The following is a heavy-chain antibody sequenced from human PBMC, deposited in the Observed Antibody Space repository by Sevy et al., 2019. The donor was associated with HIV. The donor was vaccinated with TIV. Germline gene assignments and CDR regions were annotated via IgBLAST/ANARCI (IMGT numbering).Heavy chain of an antibody. J-gene: IGHJ4*02. Sequence: GGSLRLSCAASGFIFSGYSMNWVRQAPGKGLEWVSSISSSGSYIYYRDSVKGRFTISRDNAKNSLYLQINSLRAEDTAVYSCAREAPLGYCSGGSCPIDYWGQGTLVTVSS. CDR1: GFIFSGYS. V-gene: IGHV3-21*01. D-gene: IGHD2-15*01. CDR2: ISSSGSYI. CDR3: AREAPLGYCSGGSCPIDY.